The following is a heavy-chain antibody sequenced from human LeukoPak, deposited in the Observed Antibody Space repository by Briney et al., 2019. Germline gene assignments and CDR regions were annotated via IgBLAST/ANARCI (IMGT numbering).Heavy chain of an antibody. Sequence: GSLRLSCAGSGFTFSSYEMNWVRQAPGKGLEWVSYIRRSGSTIYYADSVKGRFTISRDNAKNSLYLQMNSLRAEDTAVYYCARGDGSGQFDPWGQGTLVTVSS. D-gene: IGHD3-10*01. CDR3: ARGDGSGQFDP. V-gene: IGHV3-48*03. J-gene: IGHJ5*02. CDR1: GFTFSSYE. CDR2: IRRSGSTI.